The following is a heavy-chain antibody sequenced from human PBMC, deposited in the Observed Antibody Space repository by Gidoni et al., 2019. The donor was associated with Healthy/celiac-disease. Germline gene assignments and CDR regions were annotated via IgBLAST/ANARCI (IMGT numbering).Heavy chain of an antibody. V-gene: IGHV4-34*01. D-gene: IGHD3-9*01. CDR1: GWSFSGYS. CDR2: INHSGST. Sequence: QVQLQQWGAGLLKPSETLSLTCAVHGWSFSGYSWRWFRQPPGKGLEWIGEINHSGSTNYNPSLKSRVTISVDTSKNQFSLKLSSVTAADTAVYYCARLGQLRYFDWLSPRYYYYGMDVWGQGTTVTVSS. J-gene: IGHJ6*02. CDR3: ARLGQLRYFDWLSPRYYYYGMDV.